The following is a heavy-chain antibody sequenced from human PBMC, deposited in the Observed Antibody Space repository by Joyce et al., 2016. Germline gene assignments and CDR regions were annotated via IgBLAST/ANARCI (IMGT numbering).Heavy chain of an antibody. V-gene: IGHV1-18*01. CDR3: TKALYSGYESADY. CDR1: GYSFKSYG. Sequence: TSVKVSCKASGYSFKSYGITWVRLAPGQGLEWMGWISAYTGDAKYAPKFQGRVTLTTDTSTSTAFMELGSLRSDDTAVYYCTKALYSGYESADYWGQGTLVTVSS. J-gene: IGHJ4*02. CDR2: ISAYTGDA. D-gene: IGHD5-12*01.